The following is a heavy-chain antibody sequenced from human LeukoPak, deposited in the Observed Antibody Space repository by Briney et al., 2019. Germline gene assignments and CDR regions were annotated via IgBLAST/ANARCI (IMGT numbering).Heavy chain of an antibody. Sequence: ASVKVSCKASGYTFTSYGISWVRQAPGQGLEWMGWISAYNGNTNYAQKFQGRVTITTDESTSTAYMELSSLRSEDTAVYYCARYYYDSSGYYYAFDIWGQGTMVTVSS. D-gene: IGHD3-22*01. CDR1: GYTFTSYG. CDR3: ARYYYDSSGYYYAFDI. J-gene: IGHJ3*02. V-gene: IGHV1-18*01. CDR2: ISAYNGNT.